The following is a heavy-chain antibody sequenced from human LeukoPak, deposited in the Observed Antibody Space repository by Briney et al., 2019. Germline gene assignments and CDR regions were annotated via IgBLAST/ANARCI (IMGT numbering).Heavy chain of an antibody. CDR1: GFTFSSCN. Sequence: PGGSLKLSCVASGFTFSSCNMHWVRQAPGKGLEWVALIWYDGSNKYYTDSAKGRFTISRDNSKNTLYLQMNSLRAEDTALYYCAKDSNDYGDYNYFDYWGQGTLVTVSS. CDR3: AKDSNDYGDYNYFDY. D-gene: IGHD4-17*01. J-gene: IGHJ4*02. CDR2: IWYDGSNK. V-gene: IGHV3-33*06.